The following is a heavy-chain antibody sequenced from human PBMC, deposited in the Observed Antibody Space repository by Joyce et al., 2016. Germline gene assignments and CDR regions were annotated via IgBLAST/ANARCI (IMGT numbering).Heavy chain of an antibody. V-gene: IGHV3-33*01. J-gene: IGHJ3*01. D-gene: IGHD4-17*01. Sequence: QVQLVESGGGVVQPGGALRLACAASGFTVSGYGMHRVRQATGKGLEWVAIIWFDDSNKYYADSVKGRLTTSRDNSKNTLYQQMNSLRAEDTAVYYCARDFDYGVGAFDFWGQGTMVTVSS. CDR1: GFTVSGYG. CDR3: ARDFDYGVGAFDF. CDR2: IWFDDSNK.